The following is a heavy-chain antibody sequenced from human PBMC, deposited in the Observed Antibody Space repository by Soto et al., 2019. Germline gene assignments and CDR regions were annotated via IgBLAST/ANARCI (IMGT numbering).Heavy chain of an antibody. V-gene: IGHV1-69*01. Sequence: QVQLVQSGAEVKKPGSSVKVSCEASGGTFSSYAISWVRQAPGQGLEWMGGIIPIFGTANYAQKFQGRVTITADESTSTAYMELSSLRSEDTAVYYCASVLVVVPWGGFDYWGQGTLVTVSS. J-gene: IGHJ4*02. CDR3: ASVLVVVPWGGFDY. CDR2: IIPIFGTA. CDR1: GGTFSSYA. D-gene: IGHD2-15*01.